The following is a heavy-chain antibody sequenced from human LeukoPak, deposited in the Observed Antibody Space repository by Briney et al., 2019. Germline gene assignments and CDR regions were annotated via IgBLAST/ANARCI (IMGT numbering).Heavy chain of an antibody. V-gene: IGHV4-59*02. CDR1: GGSVSSYY. CDR3: ARARYANAWYAFDI. J-gene: IGHJ3*02. D-gene: IGHD2-2*01. CDR2: LSHSGSS. Sequence: SESVSLTCTVSGGSVSSYYWSWIRRPPGRGPEWIAYLSHSGSSDSNPSLTSRVTTLVDTSKNQFSLKLTSVTAADTAVYYCARARYANAWYAFDIWGHGTMVTLSS.